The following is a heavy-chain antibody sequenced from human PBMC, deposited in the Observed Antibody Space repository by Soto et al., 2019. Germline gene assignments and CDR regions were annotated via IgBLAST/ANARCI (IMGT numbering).Heavy chain of an antibody. CDR1: GYTFTSYG. D-gene: IGHD5-18*01. CDR2: ISAYNGNT. J-gene: IGHJ6*02. Sequence: GASVKVSCKASGYTFTSYGISWVRQAPGQGREWMGWISAYNGNTNYAQKLQGRVTMTTDTSTSTAYMELRSLRSDDTAVYYCARSAGGDTAMAPYYYYYGMDVWGQGTTVTVSS. V-gene: IGHV1-18*04. CDR3: ARSAGGDTAMAPYYYYYGMDV.